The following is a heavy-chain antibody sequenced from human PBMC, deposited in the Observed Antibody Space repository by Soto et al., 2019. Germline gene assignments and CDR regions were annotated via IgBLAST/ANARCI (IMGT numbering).Heavy chain of an antibody. CDR2: INAGNGNT. Sequence: QVQLVQSGAEEKKPGASVKVSCKASGYTFTSYAMHWVRQAPGQRLEWMGWINAGNGNTKYSQKFQGRVTIPRDTSASPAYMELSSLRSEDTAVYYCARDPSYYGMDVWGQGTTVTVSS. V-gene: IGHV1-3*05. CDR3: ARDPSYYGMDV. CDR1: GYTFTSYA. J-gene: IGHJ6*02.